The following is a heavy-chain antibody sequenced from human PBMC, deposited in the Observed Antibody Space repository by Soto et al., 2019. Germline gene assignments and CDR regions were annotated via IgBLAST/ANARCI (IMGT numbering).Heavy chain of an antibody. CDR1: GFTFSSYS. V-gene: IGHV3-21*01. D-gene: IGHD2-8*01. Sequence: VGSLRLSCAASGFTFSSYSMNWVRQAPGKGLEWVSSISSSSSYIYYADSVKGRFTISRDNAKNSLYLQMNSLRAEDTAVYYCARELPYCTNGVCYTADYYYYMDVWGKGTTVTVSS. CDR2: ISSSSSYI. J-gene: IGHJ6*03. CDR3: ARELPYCTNGVCYTADYYYYMDV.